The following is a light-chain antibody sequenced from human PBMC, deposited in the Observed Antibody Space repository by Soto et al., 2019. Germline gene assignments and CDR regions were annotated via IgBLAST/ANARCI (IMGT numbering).Light chain of an antibody. CDR2: GAS. V-gene: IGKV3-20*01. J-gene: IGKJ5*01. CDR3: QQYSSSPIT. CDR1: QSASSIY. Sequence: EIVLTQSPGPLSLSPGERATLSCRASQSASSIYLASYQQKPGKAPRPLIYGASSRATGIPDRFSGSGSGTDFTLTISGLEPEDFAVYYWQQYSSSPITFGQGARVAIK.